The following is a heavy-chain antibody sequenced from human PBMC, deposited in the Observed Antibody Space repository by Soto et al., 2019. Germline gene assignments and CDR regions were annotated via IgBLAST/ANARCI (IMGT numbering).Heavy chain of an antibody. Sequence: VASVKVSCKASGGTFSSYAISWVRHAPGQGLEWMGGIIPIFGTANYAQKFQGRVTITADESTSTAYMELSSLRSEDTAVYYCARDSYDSSGYFNYWGQGTLVTVSS. CDR3: ARDSYDSSGYFNY. CDR2: IIPIFGTA. V-gene: IGHV1-69*13. CDR1: GGTFSSYA. D-gene: IGHD3-22*01. J-gene: IGHJ4*02.